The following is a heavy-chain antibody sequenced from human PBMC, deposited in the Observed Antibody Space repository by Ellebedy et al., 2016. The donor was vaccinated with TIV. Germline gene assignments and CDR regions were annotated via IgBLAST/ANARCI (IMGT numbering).Heavy chain of an antibody. CDR1: GGSSSGYY. J-gene: IGHJ5*02. Sequence: MPSETLSLTCAVSGGSSSGYYWTWIRQPPGKGLEWIDSIYYSGSTYYNPSLKSRVTISVDTSNNQFSLKMSSVTAADTAVYYCVRWCGKLFYFDPWGQGTLVTVSS. V-gene: IGHV4-59*05. CDR2: IYYSGST. D-gene: IGHD3-10*01. CDR3: VRWCGKLFYFDP.